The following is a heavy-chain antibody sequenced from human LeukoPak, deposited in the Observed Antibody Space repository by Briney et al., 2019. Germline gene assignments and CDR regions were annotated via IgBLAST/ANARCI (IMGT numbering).Heavy chain of an antibody. Sequence: ASVKVSCKASGYTFTGYYMHWVRQAPGQGLEWMGWINPNSGGTNYAQKFQGRVTMTRDTSISTAYMELSRLRSDDTAVYYCARGATSHDYGGYYFDYWGQGTLVTVSS. CDR3: ARGATSHDYGGYYFDY. V-gene: IGHV1-2*02. CDR2: INPNSGGT. CDR1: GYTFTGYY. D-gene: IGHD4-23*01. J-gene: IGHJ4*02.